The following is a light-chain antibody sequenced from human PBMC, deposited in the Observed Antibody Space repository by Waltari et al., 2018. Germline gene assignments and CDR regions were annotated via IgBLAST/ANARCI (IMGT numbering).Light chain of an antibody. CDR3: LQHNSYPYS. CDR1: QGISSY. CDR2: AAS. J-gene: IGKJ2*03. V-gene: IGKV1-17*01. Sequence: DIQMTQSPSSLSASVGDTVTITCRASQGISSYLNWFQQKPGKAPKLLISAASSLESGVPSRFCGIGSVTEFPLTISSLQPEDFAAYYCLQHNSYPYSFGQGTKVEIK.